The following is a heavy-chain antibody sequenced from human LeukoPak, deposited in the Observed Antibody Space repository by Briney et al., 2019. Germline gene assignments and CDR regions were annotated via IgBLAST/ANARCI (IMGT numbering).Heavy chain of an antibody. V-gene: IGHV5-51*01. Sequence: TGESLKISCKGFGYGFLDYWIGWVPQMPGKGPELMGLIFPHDSDIKYSPSFQGQVTISVDKSISSAYVQWGSLKASDTAMYYCARFGIRGCISNTKCYKSFFYYGMDVWGQGTTATVSS. CDR2: IFPHDSDI. D-gene: IGHD2-2*02. J-gene: IGHJ6*02. CDR1: GYGFLDYW. CDR3: ARFGIRGCISNTKCYKSFFYYGMDV.